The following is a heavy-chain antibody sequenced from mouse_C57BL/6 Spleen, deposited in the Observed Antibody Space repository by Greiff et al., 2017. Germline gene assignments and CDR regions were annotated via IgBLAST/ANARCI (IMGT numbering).Heavy chain of an antibody. D-gene: IGHD2-4*01. CDR1: GYTFTSYW. Sequence: QVQLQQPGAELVRPGSSVKLSCKASGYTFTSYWMHWVKQRPIQGLEWIGNIDPSDSETHYNQKFKDKATLTVDKSSSTAYMQLSSLTSEDSAVYYCARWDYGERWYIDVWGTGTTVTVSS. J-gene: IGHJ1*03. CDR3: ARWDYGERWYIDV. CDR2: IDPSDSET. V-gene: IGHV1-52*01.